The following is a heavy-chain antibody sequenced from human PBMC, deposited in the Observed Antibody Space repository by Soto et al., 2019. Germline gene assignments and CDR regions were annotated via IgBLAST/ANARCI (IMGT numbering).Heavy chain of an antibody. CDR2: IYYSGST. V-gene: IGHV4-39*01. CDR3: ARHGEDGSGPALDYWYFDL. J-gene: IGHJ2*01. D-gene: IGHD3-10*01. CDR1: GGSISSSSYY. Sequence: SETLSLTCTVSGGSISSSSYYWGWIRQPPGKGLEWIGSIYYSGSTYYNPSLKSRVTISVDTSKNQFSLKLSSVTAADTAVYYCARHGEDGSGPALDYWYFDLWGRGTLVTVSS.